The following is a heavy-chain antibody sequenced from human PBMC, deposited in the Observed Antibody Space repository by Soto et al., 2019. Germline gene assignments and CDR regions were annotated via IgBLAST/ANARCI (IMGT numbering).Heavy chain of an antibody. J-gene: IGHJ5*02. V-gene: IGHV1-8*01. CDR2: LNPYSGDT. D-gene: IGHD6-13*01. Sequence: QVQLVQSGAEVKKPGASVKVSCKASGYTFTSDDINWVRQATGQGLVWMGWLNPYSGDTGYAQKVLGRVTLTSDTSIGTAYMELSSLRPEDTAVYYCARGVAAACTDWFDPWGQGTLVTVSS. CDR3: ARGVAAACTDWFDP. CDR1: GYTFTSDD.